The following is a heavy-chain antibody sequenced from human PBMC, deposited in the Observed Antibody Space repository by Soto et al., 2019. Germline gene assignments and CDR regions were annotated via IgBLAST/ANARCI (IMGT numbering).Heavy chain of an antibody. CDR2: IWYDGSNK. CDR3: ARDFSMVRGVIIPSYYYYYMDV. V-gene: IGHV3-33*01. J-gene: IGHJ6*03. Sequence: GGSLRLSCAASGFTFSSYGMHWVRQAPGKGLEWVAVIWYDGSNKYYADSVKGRFTISRDNSKNTLYLQMNSLRAEDTAVYYCARDFSMVRGVIIPSYYYYYMDVWGKGTTVTVSS. D-gene: IGHD3-10*01. CDR1: GFTFSSYG.